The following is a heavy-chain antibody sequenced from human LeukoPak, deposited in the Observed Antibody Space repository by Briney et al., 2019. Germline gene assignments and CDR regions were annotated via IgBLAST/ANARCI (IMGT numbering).Heavy chain of an antibody. CDR2: TYYSGST. CDR1: GGSISSYY. D-gene: IGHD6-19*01. Sequence: SETLSLTCTGSGGSISSYYWSWMRQPPGKGREWIGYTYYSGSTNYNPSLKSRVTISVDTSKNQFFLKLSSVTAADTAVYYCARPSIAVAGSPFDYWGQGTLVTVSS. CDR3: ARPSIAVAGSPFDY. J-gene: IGHJ4*02. V-gene: IGHV4-59*08.